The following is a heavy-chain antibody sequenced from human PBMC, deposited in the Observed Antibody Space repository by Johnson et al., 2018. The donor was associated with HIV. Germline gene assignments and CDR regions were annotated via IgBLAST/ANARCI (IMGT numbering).Heavy chain of an antibody. Sequence: VQLVESGGGVVRPGESLRLSCAASGFTFSTYAMSWVRQAPGKGLEWVSAISGSGGSPYYADSVKGRFTISRDNSKNTLYLQMNSLRAEDTAVYYCARAPRPDAFDIWGQGTMVTVSS. J-gene: IGHJ3*02. CDR1: GFTFSTYA. CDR2: ISGSGGSP. CDR3: ARAPRPDAFDI. V-gene: IGHV3-23*04.